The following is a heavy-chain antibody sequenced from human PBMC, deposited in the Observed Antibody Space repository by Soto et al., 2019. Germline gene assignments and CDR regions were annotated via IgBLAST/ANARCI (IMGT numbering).Heavy chain of an antibody. CDR1: GFTFSSYD. CDR3: ARERGMGYDSSGTHFDY. V-gene: IGHV3-13*01. Sequence: GGSLRLSCAASGFTFSSYDMHWVRQATGKGLEWVSAIGTAGDTYYPGSVKGRFTISRENAKNSLYLQMNSLRAEDTAVYYCARERGMGYDSSGTHFDYWGQGTLVTVSS. D-gene: IGHD3-22*01. CDR2: IGTAGDT. J-gene: IGHJ4*02.